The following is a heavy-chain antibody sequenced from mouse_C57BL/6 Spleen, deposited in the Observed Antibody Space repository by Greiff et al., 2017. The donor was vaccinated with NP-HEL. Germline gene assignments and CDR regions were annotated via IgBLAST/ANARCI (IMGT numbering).Heavy chain of an antibody. CDR2: IDPSDSYT. J-gene: IGHJ3*01. CDR1: GYTFTSYW. D-gene: IGHD2-4*01. CDR3: ASLYDYDDSSFAY. V-gene: IGHV1-50*01. Sequence: QVQLQQPGAELVKPGASVKLSCKASGYTFTSYWMQWVKQRPGQGLEWIGEIDPSDSYTNYNQKFKGKATLTVDTSSSTAYMQLSSLTSEDSAVYYCASLYDYDDSSFAYWGQGTLVTVSA.